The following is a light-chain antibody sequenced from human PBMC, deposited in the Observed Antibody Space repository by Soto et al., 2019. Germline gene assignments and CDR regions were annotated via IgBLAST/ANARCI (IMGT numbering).Light chain of an antibody. CDR1: QSISRY. J-gene: IGKJ5*01. CDR2: VAS. V-gene: IGKV1-39*01. Sequence: DIQMTQAPCSLSASVGDRVTITCRASQSISRYLNWYQQKPGKAPNLLIYVASSLQSEVPSRFSGSGSGTDFTLTISSLQPADSATYYCPHSYRTPITFAQGTRPEVK. CDR3: PHSYRTPIT.